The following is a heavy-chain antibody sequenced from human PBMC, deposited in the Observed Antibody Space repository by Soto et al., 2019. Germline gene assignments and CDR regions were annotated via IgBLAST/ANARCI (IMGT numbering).Heavy chain of an antibody. V-gene: IGHV3-23*01. CDR3: AKDQVAAAHWFDP. J-gene: IGHJ5*02. CDR2: ISGSGGST. CDR1: GFTFRSYA. Sequence: EVQLLESGGGLVQPGWSLRLSCAESGFTFRSYAMSWVRKAPGKGLEWVSAISGSGGSTYYADSVKGRFTISRDNSKNTLYLQMNSLRAEDTAVYYCAKDQVAAAHWFDPWGQGTLVTVSS. D-gene: IGHD6-13*01.